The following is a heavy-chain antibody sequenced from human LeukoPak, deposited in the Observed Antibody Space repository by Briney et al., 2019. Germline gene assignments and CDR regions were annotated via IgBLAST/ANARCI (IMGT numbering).Heavy chain of an antibody. J-gene: IGHJ5*02. V-gene: IGHV1-2*02. CDR1: GYTFTGYY. Sequence: ASVKASCKASGYTFTGYYMSWVRQAPGQGLEWMGWINPNSGGTNYAQKFQGRVTMTRDTSISTAYMELSRLRSDDTAVYYCARGDYYGSGSYGDWFDPWGQGTLVTVSS. CDR3: ARGDYYGSGSYGDWFDP. D-gene: IGHD3-10*01. CDR2: INPNSGGT.